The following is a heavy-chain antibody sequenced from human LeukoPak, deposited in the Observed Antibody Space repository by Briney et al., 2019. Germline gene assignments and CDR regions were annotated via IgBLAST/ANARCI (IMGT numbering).Heavy chain of an antibody. D-gene: IGHD3-3*01. CDR2: ISYDGSNK. V-gene: IGHV3-30*18. CDR3: AKGWGIPIFGVVTN. CDR1: GFTFSSYG. J-gene: IGHJ4*02. Sequence: PGGSLRLSCAASGFTFSSYGMHWVRQAPDKGLEWVAVISYDGSNKYFADSVKGRFTISRDNSKNTLYLQMNSLRAEDTAVYYCAKGWGIPIFGVVTNWGQGTLVTVSS.